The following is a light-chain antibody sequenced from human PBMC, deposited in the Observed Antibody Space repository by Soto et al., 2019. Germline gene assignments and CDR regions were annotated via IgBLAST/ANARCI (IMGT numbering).Light chain of an antibody. CDR2: GAS. V-gene: IGKV1-27*01. CDR1: QGITNY. CDR3: QKYNSAHSYS. Sequence: DVPMTQSPSSLSASVGDRVTLTCRASQGITNYLAWYQQKPGKVPKLLIYGASTLQSGVPSRFSGSGSGTDSTLTIDSLQPEDVATYYCQKYNSAHSYSFGQGTKVEIK. J-gene: IGKJ1*01.